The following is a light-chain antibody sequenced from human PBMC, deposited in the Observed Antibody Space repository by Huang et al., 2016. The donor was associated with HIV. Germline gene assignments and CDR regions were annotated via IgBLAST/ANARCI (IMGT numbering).Light chain of an antibody. J-gene: IGKJ3*01. CDR2: DAS. V-gene: IGKV3-11*01. CDR1: QSVSSY. CDR3: QQRSNWPT. Sequence: EIVLTQSPATLSLSPGERATLSCRASQSVSSYFAWYQQKPGQAPSLLIYDASNRATGIPAWFSGGGSVTDFTLTISRLEPEDFAVYYCQQRSNWPTFGPGTKVDIK.